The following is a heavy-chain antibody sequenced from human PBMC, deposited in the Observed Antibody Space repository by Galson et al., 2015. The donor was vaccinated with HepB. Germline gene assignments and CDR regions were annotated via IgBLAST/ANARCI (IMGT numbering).Heavy chain of an antibody. CDR1: GYTFTSYW. V-gene: IGHV5-51*01. CDR2: IYPGDSDT. J-gene: IGHJ4*02. CDR3: VRQGRIGDLFPLAFDY. D-gene: IGHD3-10*01. Sequence: QSGAEVKKPGESLKISCKGSGYTFTSYWIGWVRQIPGKGLEWMGIIYPGDSDTRYNPSFQGQVTISVDKSINTAYLQWSSLKTSDTAMYYCVRQGRIGDLFPLAFDYWGQGTLVTVSS.